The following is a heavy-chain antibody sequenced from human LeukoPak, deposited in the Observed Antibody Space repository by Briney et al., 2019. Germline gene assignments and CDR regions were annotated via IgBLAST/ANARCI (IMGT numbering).Heavy chain of an antibody. V-gene: IGHV4-4*07. CDR1: GGSISSYY. J-gene: IGHJ5*02. CDR2: IYISGST. CDR3: ARDLGSSSWYPRWWFDP. Sequence: SETLSLTCTVSGGSISSYYWSWIRQPAGKGLEWIGRIYISGSTNYNPSLKSRVTMSVDTSKNQFSLKLSSVTAADTAVYYCARDLGSSSWYPRWWFDPWGQGTLVTVSS. D-gene: IGHD6-13*01.